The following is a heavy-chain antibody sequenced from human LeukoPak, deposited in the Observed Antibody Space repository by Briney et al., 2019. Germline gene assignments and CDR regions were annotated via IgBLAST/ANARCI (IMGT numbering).Heavy chain of an antibody. V-gene: IGHV3-30*03. CDR1: GFTFSSYG. D-gene: IGHD6-13*01. J-gene: IGHJ1*01. CDR3: ARDWTVAAARIFQH. CDR2: TSYDGSDK. Sequence: GGSLRLSCAASGFTFSSYGMHWVRQAPGKGLEWVAVTSYDGSDKYYADSVKGRFTISRDNSKNTLYLQMNSLRAEDTAIYYCARDWTVAAARIFQHWGQGTLVTVSS.